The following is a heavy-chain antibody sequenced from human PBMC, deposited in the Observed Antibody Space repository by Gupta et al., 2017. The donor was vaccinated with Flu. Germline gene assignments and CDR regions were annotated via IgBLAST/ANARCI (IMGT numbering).Heavy chain of an antibody. V-gene: IGHV1-2*02. CDR3: AREEAGRPIRAMIIWSH. D-gene: IGHD3-3*01. CDR1: GYTFTDYY. J-gene: IGHJ4*02. CDR2: INPDSGDT. Sequence: QVQLVQSGADLKKPGASVKVSCKASGYTFTDYYIHWVRQAPGQGLEWMGWINPDSGDTNFEQKCLGSVTMTRYTSINTADLEMSSLRPEDTALYFCAREEAGRPIRAMIIWSHWGQGTLVSVSS.